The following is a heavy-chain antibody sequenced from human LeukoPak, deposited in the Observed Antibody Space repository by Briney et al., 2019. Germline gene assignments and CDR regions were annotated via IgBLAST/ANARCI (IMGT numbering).Heavy chain of an antibody. CDR3: ARARGYSGYDDY. CDR2: IYYSGST. Sequence: SETLSLTCTVSGGSISSSSYYWGWIRQPPGKGLEWIGSIYYSGSTYYNPSLKSRVTISVDTSKNQFSLKLSSVTAADTAVYYCARARGYSGYDDYWGQGTLVTVSS. D-gene: IGHD5-12*01. V-gene: IGHV4-39*07. CDR1: GGSISSSSYY. J-gene: IGHJ4*02.